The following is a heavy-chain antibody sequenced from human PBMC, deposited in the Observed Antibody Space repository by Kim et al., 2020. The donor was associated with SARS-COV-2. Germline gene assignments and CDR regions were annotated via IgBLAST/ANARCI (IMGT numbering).Heavy chain of an antibody. CDR3: ANSPRTDIYFDH. V-gene: IGHV3-23*01. J-gene: IGHJ4*02. Sequence: TYYADSVKGRFTISRDTFRTTVYLQMDSLRAEDTAVYFCANSPRTDIYFDHWGRGTLVTVSS. CDR2: T.